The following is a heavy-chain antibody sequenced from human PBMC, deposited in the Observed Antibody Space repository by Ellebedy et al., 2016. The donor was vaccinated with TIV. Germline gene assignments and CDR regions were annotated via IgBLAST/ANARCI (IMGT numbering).Heavy chain of an antibody. V-gene: IGHV1-18*01. CDR2: ISAYNGNT. D-gene: IGHD7-27*01. J-gene: IGHJ4*02. CDR1: GYTFTSYG. CDR3: ARLSQNGGFDY. Sequence: ASVKVSCKASGYTFTSYGISWVRQAPGQGLEWMGWISAYNGNTNYAQKLQGRVTMTRDTSTSTVYMELSSLRSEDTAVYYCARLSQNGGFDYWGQGTLVTVSS.